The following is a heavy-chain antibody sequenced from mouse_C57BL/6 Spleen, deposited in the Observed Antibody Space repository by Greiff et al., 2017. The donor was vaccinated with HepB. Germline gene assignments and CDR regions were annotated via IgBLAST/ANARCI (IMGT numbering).Heavy chain of an antibody. CDR3: TREDYDWFAY. V-gene: IGHV5-9-1*02. D-gene: IGHD2-4*01. CDR1: GFTFSSYA. Sequence: LQQSGEGLVKPGGSLKLSCAASGFTFSSYAMSWVRQTPEKRLEWVAYISSGGDYIYYADTVKGRFTISRDNARNTLYLQMSSLKSEDTAMYYCTREDYDWFAYWGQGTLVTVSA. CDR2: ISSGGDYI. J-gene: IGHJ3*01.